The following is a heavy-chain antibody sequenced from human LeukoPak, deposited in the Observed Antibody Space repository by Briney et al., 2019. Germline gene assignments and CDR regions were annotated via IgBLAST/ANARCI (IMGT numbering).Heavy chain of an antibody. Sequence: SETLSLTCTVSGYSISSGHYWGWIRQPPGKGLEWIGSIYHSGSSYYNPSLKSRVTISVDTSKNQFSLKLSSVTAAATAVYYCARLRGGYVVFDYWGKGTLVTVSS. J-gene: IGHJ4*02. CDR1: GYSISSGHY. CDR3: ARLRGGYVVFDY. D-gene: IGHD3-16*01. CDR2: IYHSGSS. V-gene: IGHV4-38-2*02.